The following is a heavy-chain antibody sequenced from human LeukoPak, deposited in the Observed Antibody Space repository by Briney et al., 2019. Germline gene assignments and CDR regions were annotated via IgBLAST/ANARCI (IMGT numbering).Heavy chain of an antibody. J-gene: IGHJ6*04. CDR2: ISSSGSTI. D-gene: IGHD3-10*02. CDR1: GSTFSSYE. CDR3: AELGITMIGGV. V-gene: IGHV3-48*03. Sequence: PGGSLRLSCAASGSTFSSYEMNWVRQAPGKGLEWVSYISSSGSTIYYADSVKGRFTISRDNAKNSPYLQMNSLRAEDTAVYYCAELGITMIGGVWGKGTTVTISS.